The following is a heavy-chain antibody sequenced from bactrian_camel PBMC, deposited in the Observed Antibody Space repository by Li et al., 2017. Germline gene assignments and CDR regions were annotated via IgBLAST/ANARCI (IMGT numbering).Heavy chain of an antibody. CDR1: GHTYSSGC. V-gene: IGHV3S53*01. D-gene: IGHD4*01. Sequence: HVQLVESGGGSVQAGGSLRLSCAASGHTYSSGCMGWVRQAPGKERELVGSITSDGTTTYTDSVKGRVTISQDYAENTMYLQMNSLKTEDTAVYRCQPYGRSYVDYNCRAGLGQGTQVTVS. CDR2: ITSDGTT. J-gene: IGHJ4*01.